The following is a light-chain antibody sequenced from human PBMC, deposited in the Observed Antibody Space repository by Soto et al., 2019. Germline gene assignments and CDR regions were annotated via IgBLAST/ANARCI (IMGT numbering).Light chain of an antibody. J-gene: IGKJ1*01. CDR3: QKYSSYPWT. CDR1: QTISSW. CDR2: DAS. V-gene: IGKV1-5*01. Sequence: DIQMTQSPSTLSASVGDRVTITCRPSQTISSWLVWYQQKPGRAPNLLIYDASSLESGVPSRFSGSGSGTEFTLTISSLQPDDFATYYCQKYSSYPWTFGQGTKVEIK.